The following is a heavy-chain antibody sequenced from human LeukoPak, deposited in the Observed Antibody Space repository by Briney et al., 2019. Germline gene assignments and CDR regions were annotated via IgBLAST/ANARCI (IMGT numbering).Heavy chain of an antibody. J-gene: IGHJ4*02. CDR3: ARELRYFDWLLFDY. V-gene: IGHV1-2*02. Sequence: ASVKVSCKASGYTFTGYYMHWVRQAPGQGLEWMGWINPKSGGTNYAQKFQGRVTMTRDTSISTAYMELSRLRSDDTAVYYCARELRYFDWLLFDYWGQGTLVTVSS. CDR1: GYTFTGYY. CDR2: INPKSGGT. D-gene: IGHD3-9*01.